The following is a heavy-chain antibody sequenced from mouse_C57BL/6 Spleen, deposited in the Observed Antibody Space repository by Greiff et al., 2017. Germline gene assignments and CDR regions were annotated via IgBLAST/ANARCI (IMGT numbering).Heavy chain of an antibody. Sequence: VQLQQSGPVLVKPGASVKMSCKASGYTFTDYYMNWVKQSHGKSLEWIGVINPYNGGTSYNQKFKGKATLTVDKSSSTAYMELNSLTSEDSAVYYCARKLTGSSWFAYWGQGTLVTVSA. CDR1: GYTFTDYY. V-gene: IGHV1-19*01. D-gene: IGHD4-1*01. J-gene: IGHJ3*01. CDR3: ARKLTGSSWFAY. CDR2: INPYNGGT.